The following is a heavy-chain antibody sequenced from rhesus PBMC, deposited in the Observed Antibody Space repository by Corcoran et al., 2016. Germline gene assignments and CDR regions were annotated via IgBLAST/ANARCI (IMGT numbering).Heavy chain of an antibody. CDR2: IYGSSGST. V-gene: IGHV4-76*01. CDR1: GYSISSGYD. D-gene: IGHD5-30*01. Sequence: QVQLQESGPGVVKPSETLSLTCAVSGYSISSGYDWSWFRQPPGKGLEWIGYIYGSSGSTNYNPSLKNRVTISKDTSKNQFSLKLSSVTAADTAVYYCARDLDTVGTDWGQGVLVTVSS. J-gene: IGHJ4*01. CDR3: ARDLDTVGTD.